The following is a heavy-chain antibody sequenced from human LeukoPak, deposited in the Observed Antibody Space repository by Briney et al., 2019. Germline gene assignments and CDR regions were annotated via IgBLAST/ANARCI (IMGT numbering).Heavy chain of an antibody. CDR1: GITLSNYA. V-gene: IGHV3-23*01. D-gene: IGHD3-9*01. CDR3: AKRGVVIRVILIGFHKEAYYFDS. J-gene: IGHJ4*02. CDR2: ISGSGGGT. Sequence: GGSLRLSCAVSGITLSNYAMSWVRQAPGKGLEWVAGISGSGGGTNYADSVKGRFTISRDNAKNTLYLQMYSLRAEDTAVYFCAKRGVVIRVILIGFHKEAYYFDSWGQGALVTVSS.